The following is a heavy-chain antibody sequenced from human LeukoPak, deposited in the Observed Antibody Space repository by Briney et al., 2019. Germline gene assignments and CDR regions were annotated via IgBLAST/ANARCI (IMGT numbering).Heavy chain of an antibody. Sequence: ASVKVSCKASGYTFTDYYIHWVRQAPGQGLEWMGWINPDSGGTNYAQRFQGRVTMTRDTSISTAYMELSRLRSDDTAFYYCAVTMASFDAFDIWGQGTMVTVSS. CDR1: GYTFTDYY. D-gene: IGHD3-10*01. CDR2: INPDSGGT. CDR3: AVTMASFDAFDI. V-gene: IGHV1-2*02. J-gene: IGHJ3*02.